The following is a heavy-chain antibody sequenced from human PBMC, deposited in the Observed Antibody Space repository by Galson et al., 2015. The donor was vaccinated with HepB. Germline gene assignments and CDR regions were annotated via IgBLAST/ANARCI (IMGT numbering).Heavy chain of an antibody. Sequence: SVKVSCKASGGTFSSYAISWVRQAPGQGLEWMGRIIPILGIANYAQKFQGRVTITADKSKSTAYMELSSLRSEDTAVYYCARQIPIESAAASDYWGQGTLVTVSS. J-gene: IGHJ4*02. CDR1: GGTFSSYA. CDR3: ARQIPIESAAASDY. V-gene: IGHV1-69*04. D-gene: IGHD6-13*01. CDR2: IIPILGIA.